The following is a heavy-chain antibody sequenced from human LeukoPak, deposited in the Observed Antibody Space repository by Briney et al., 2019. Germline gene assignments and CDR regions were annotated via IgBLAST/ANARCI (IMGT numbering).Heavy chain of an antibody. Sequence: ASVKVSCKASGGTFSSYAISWVRQAPGQGLEWMGWISAYNGNTNYAQKLQGRVTMTTDTSTSTAYMELRSLRSDDTAVYYCARWETGSWFDPWGQGTLVTISS. V-gene: IGHV1-18*01. J-gene: IGHJ5*02. D-gene: IGHD1-14*01. CDR3: ARWETGSWFDP. CDR1: GGTFSSYA. CDR2: ISAYNGNT.